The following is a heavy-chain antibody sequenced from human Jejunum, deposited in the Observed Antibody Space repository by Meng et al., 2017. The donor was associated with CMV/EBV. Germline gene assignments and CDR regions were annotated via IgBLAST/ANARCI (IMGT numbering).Heavy chain of an antibody. J-gene: IGHJ6*02. V-gene: IGHV3-23*01. CDR2: ISCSGGST. CDR3: AKARTSGCCNGRRCHIYYFGMDV. Sequence: VGRAPGKGLEWVSAISCSGGSTEYADSVKGRFTISIDNSRDTLFLHMNSLRVEDTAVYYCAKARTSGCCNGRRCHIYYFGMDVWGHGTTVTVSS. D-gene: IGHD1-1*01.